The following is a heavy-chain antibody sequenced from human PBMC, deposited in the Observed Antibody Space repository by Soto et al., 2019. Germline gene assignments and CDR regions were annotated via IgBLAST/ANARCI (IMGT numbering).Heavy chain of an antibody. Sequence: SGPTLVNPTQTLTLTCTFSGFSLSTSGMCVSWIRQPPGKALEWLALIDWDDDKYYSTSLKTRLTISKDTSKNQVALTMTNMDPVDTATYYCARSYYYDSSGYYYPPRVYYYYGMDVWGQGTTVTVSS. CDR3: ARSYYYDSSGYYYPPRVYYYYGMDV. D-gene: IGHD3-22*01. CDR1: GFSLSTSGMC. J-gene: IGHJ6*02. CDR2: IDWDDDK. V-gene: IGHV2-70*01.